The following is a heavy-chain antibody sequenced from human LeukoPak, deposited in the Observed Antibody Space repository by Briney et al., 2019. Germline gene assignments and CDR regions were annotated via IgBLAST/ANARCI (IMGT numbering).Heavy chain of an antibody. CDR1: GYSISSGYY. Sequence: PSETLSLTCTVSGYSISSGYYWGWIRQPPGKGLEWIGSIYHSGSTYYNPSLKSRVTISVDTSKNQFSLKLSSVTAADTAVYYCARVFNGFDPWGQGTLVTVSS. CDR2: IYHSGST. V-gene: IGHV4-38-2*02. CDR3: ARVFNGFDP. J-gene: IGHJ5*02.